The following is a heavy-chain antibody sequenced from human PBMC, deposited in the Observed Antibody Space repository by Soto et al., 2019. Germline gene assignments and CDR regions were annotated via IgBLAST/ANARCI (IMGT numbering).Heavy chain of an antibody. D-gene: IGHD2-21*02. CDR1: ALTFSNDW. Sequence: PGGSLRHSCAASALTFSNDWIIWVRQAPDKGLGWVALISSDERNTPYADSVKGRFTISRDNAVNTVYLQMNSLRVEDTAIYHCASARCSSACYLIDYWGLGTLVTV. CDR3: ASARCSSACYLIDY. CDR2: ISSDERNT. V-gene: IGHV3-30*03. J-gene: IGHJ4*02.